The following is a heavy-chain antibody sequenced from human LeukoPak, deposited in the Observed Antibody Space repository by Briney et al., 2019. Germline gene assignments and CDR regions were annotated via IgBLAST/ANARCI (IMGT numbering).Heavy chain of an antibody. D-gene: IGHD3-10*01. J-gene: IGHJ4*02. V-gene: IGHV1-2*06. CDR3: ARVPPDHYYYGSGSYLYYFDY. CDR1: GYTFTDYP. Sequence: ASVKVSCKASGYTFTDYPIHWVRQAPGQGLEWMGRINPNTGSTKYAQKFQGRVTMTRDTSISTAYMELSRLRSDDTAVFYCARVPPDHYYYGSGSYLYYFDYWGQGTLVTVSS. CDR2: INPNTGST.